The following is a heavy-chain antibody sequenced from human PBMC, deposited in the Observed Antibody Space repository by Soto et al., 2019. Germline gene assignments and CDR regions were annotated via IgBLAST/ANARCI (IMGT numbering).Heavy chain of an antibody. Sequence: SQTLSLTCAISGDSVSSSSTAWSWIRQSPSRGLEWLGRTFYRSKWYYDYALSVKGRITINPDTSKNQFSLQLNSVTPEDTAVYYCAKEGGNHYYYDAMDVWGQGTTVTVSS. CDR1: GDSVSSSSTA. CDR2: TFYRSKWYY. J-gene: IGHJ6*02. D-gene: IGHD1-26*01. V-gene: IGHV6-1*01. CDR3: AKEGGNHYYYDAMDV.